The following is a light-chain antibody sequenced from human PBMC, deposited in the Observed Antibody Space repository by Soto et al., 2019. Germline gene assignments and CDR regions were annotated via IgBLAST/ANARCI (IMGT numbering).Light chain of an antibody. CDR3: CSYGGSSTPVV. V-gene: IGLV2-23*01. CDR1: NSDVGNYNL. CDR2: EGS. J-gene: IGLJ2*01. Sequence: QSVLTQPASVSGSPGQSITISCTGTNSDVGNYNLVSWYQRHPGQAPKLMIYEGSKRPSGVSYRFSGSKSGDTASLTISGLQAEDEADYYCCSYGGSSTPVVFGGGTKLTV.